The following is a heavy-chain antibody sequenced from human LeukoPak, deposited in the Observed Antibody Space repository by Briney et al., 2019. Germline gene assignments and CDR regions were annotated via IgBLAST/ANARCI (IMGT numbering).Heavy chain of an antibody. CDR1: GFSVNTNY. Sequence: GGSLRLSCAASGFSVNTNYMTWVRQAPGKGLEWVSVLVVAVHNADSVKDRFTISRDNAKNSLYLQMNSLRAEDTALYYCVYYYYGMDVWGQGTTVTVSS. V-gene: IGHV3-53*05. CDR2: LVVAV. J-gene: IGHJ6*02. CDR3: VYYYYGMDV.